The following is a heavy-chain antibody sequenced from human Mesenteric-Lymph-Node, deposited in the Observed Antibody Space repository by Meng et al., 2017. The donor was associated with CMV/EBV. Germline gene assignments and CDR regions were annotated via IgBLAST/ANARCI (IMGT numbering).Heavy chain of an antibody. CDR1: GGSISSSSYY. Sequence: SETLSLTCTVSGGSISSSSYYWGWIRQPPGKGLEWIGSIYYSGSTYYNPSLKSRVTISVDTSKNQFSLKLSSVTAADTAVYYCARGRMRITIFGVVTYMDVWGQGTTVTVSS. CDR2: IYYSGST. D-gene: IGHD3-3*01. J-gene: IGHJ6*02. CDR3: ARGRMRITIFGVVTYMDV. V-gene: IGHV4-39*07.